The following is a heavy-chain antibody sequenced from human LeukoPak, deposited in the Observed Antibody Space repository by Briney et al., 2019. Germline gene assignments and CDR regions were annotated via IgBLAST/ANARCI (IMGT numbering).Heavy chain of an antibody. V-gene: IGHV1-8*01. Sequence: GASVKVSCKASGYTFTSYDINWVRQATGQGLEWMGWMNPNSGNTGYAQKFQGRVTMTRNTSISTAYMELSSLRSDDTAVYYCARSGIGDIVVVPATNYYYYYMDVWGKGATVTVSS. CDR2: MNPNSGNT. CDR3: ARSGIGDIVVVPATNYYYYYMDV. CDR1: GYTFTSYD. D-gene: IGHD2-2*01. J-gene: IGHJ6*03.